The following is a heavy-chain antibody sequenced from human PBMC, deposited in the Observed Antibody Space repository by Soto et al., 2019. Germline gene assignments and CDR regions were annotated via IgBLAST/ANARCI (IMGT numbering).Heavy chain of an antibody. CDR3: ARGTPTAARSYIDF. J-gene: IGHJ4*02. Sequence: ASVKGSCKASVYTFTAYYIHWVRHAAGQGLEWMAWINPNSRDTNSAQKFQGRVTMTRDASTRTAYMELSRLSSDDTAVYYCARGTPTAARSYIDFWGQGTLVTVSS. CDR1: VYTFTAYY. V-gene: IGHV1-2*02. CDR2: INPNSRDT. D-gene: IGHD6-6*01.